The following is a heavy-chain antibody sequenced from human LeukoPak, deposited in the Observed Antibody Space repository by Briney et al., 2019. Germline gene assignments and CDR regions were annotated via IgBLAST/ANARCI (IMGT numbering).Heavy chain of an antibody. D-gene: IGHD5-24*01. CDR1: GGSFTDYF. J-gene: IGHJ4*02. V-gene: IGHV4-34*01. Sequence: PSETLSLTCDVFGGSFTDYFWTWIRQSPGKGLEWIGEINDYTGNTNYNPSLNSRVSISLEKSKNQFSLKLSSVTAADTAVYYCARGLGEGYPDYWGQGTLVTVSP. CDR3: ARGLGEGYPDY. CDR2: INDYTGNT.